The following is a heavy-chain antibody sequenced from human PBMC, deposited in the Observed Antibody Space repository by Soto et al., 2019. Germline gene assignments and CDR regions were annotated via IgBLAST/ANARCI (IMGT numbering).Heavy chain of an antibody. Sequence: RGPLRLSCAASGFTFDDYALHLVRQAPGKGLEWVSCISWNSGSIGYADSVKGRFTISRDNAKNSLYLQMNSLRAEDTALYYCAKVGKALALDIWGQGTIVTVSS. CDR3: AKVGKALALDI. CDR2: ISWNSGSI. V-gene: IGHV3-9*01. D-gene: IGHD1-26*01. J-gene: IGHJ3*02. CDR1: GFTFDDYA.